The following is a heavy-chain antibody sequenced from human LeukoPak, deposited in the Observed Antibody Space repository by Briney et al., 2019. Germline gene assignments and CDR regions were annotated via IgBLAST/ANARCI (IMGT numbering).Heavy chain of an antibody. V-gene: IGHV3-30*03. CDR3: ARGRFSYDNTGYSSFYY. J-gene: IGHJ4*02. CDR2: ISYDGSNK. D-gene: IGHD3-22*01. CDR1: GFTFSSYS. Sequence: PGGSLRLSCAASGFTFSSYSMNWVRQAPGKGLEWVAVISYDGSNKYYADSVKGRFTISRDNSKNTLYLQMNSLRAEDTAVYYCARGRFSYDNTGYSSFYYWGQGTLVTVSS.